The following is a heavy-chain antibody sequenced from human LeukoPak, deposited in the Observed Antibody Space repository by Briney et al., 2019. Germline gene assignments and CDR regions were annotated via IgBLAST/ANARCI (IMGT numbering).Heavy chain of an antibody. CDR3: AASSLLQFEDQGDYFDY. J-gene: IGHJ4*02. CDR1: GFTFSSYG. Sequence: GGSQRLSCAASGFTFSSYGMHWVRQAPGKGLEWVAFIRYDGSNKYYADSVKGRFTISRDNSKNTLYLQMNSLRAEDTAVYYCAASSLLQFEDQGDYFDYWGQGTLVTVSS. D-gene: IGHD4-11*01. V-gene: IGHV3-30*02. CDR2: IRYDGSNK.